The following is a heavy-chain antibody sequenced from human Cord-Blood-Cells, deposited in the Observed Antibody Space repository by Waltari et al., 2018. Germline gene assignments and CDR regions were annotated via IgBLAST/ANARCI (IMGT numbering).Heavy chain of an antibody. J-gene: IGHJ3*02. D-gene: IGHD6-13*01. V-gene: IGHV4-39*01. CDR1: GGSISSSRYY. CDR2: SYYSGST. Sequence: QLQLQESGPGLVKPSETLSLTCTVSGGSISSSRYYWGWIRQPPGKGLEWIGRSYYSGSTNYNPALKSRGTISVDTAKNQFSLKLSSWTAADTAVYYCARSPPPPSYSSSWYDAFDIWGQGTMVTVSS. CDR3: ARSPPPPSYSSSWYDAFDI.